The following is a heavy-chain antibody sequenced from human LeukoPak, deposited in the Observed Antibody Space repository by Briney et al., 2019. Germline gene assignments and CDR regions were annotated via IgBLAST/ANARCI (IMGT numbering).Heavy chain of an antibody. Sequence: GGSLRLSCAASGFTFSSYAMHWVRQAPGKGLEWVAVISYDGSNKYYADSVKGRFTISGDNSKNTLYLQMNSLRAEDTAVYYCARRRGYSSSSRYYYYMDVWGKGTTVTVSS. J-gene: IGHJ6*03. CDR3: ARRRGYSSSSRYYYYMDV. V-gene: IGHV3-30*04. CDR2: ISYDGSNK. D-gene: IGHD6-13*01. CDR1: GFTFSSYA.